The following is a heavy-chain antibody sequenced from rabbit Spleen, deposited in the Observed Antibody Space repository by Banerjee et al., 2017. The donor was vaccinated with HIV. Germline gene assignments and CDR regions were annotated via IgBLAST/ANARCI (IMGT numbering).Heavy chain of an antibody. V-gene: IGHV1S40*01. Sequence: QSLEESGGGLVQPEGSLTLTCKASGFSFSSNDYMCWVRQAPGKGLEWIACTAGGRSAFTYYASWAKGRFTISKASSTTVTLQMTSLTAADTATYFCARDKTGSSVYRIYGMDLWGQGTLVTVS. D-gene: IGHD1-1*01. CDR2: TAGGRSAFT. J-gene: IGHJ6*01. CDR1: GFSFSSNDY. CDR3: ARDKTGSSVYRIYGMDL.